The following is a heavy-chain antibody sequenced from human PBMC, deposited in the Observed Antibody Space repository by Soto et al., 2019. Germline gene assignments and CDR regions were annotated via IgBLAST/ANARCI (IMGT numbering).Heavy chain of an antibody. CDR3: ARDIVVVVAATYYYYGMDV. D-gene: IGHD2-15*01. V-gene: IGHV1-69*01. J-gene: IGHJ6*02. Sequence: QVQLVQSGAEVKKPGSSVKVSCKASGGTFSSYAISWVRQAPGQGLEWMGGIIPIFGTANYAQKFQGRVTITADESTSTADRELSSLRSEDTAVYYCARDIVVVVAATYYYYGMDVWGQGTTVTVSS. CDR2: IIPIFGTA. CDR1: GGTFSSYA.